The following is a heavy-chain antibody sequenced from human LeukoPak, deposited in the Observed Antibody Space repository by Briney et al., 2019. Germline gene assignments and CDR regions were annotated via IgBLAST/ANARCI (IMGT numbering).Heavy chain of an antibody. D-gene: IGHD5-18*01. CDR1: GGSIGSSSYY. V-gene: IGHV4-39*01. CDR3: AGQKGYSYGFYPY. CDR2: INHSGGT. J-gene: IGHJ4*02. Sequence: SETLSLTCTVSGGSIGSSSYYWSWIRQPPGKGLEWIGEINHSGGTNYNPSLKSRDTISVDTSKNQFSLKLSSVTAADTAVYYCAGQKGYSYGFYPYWGQGTLATVSS.